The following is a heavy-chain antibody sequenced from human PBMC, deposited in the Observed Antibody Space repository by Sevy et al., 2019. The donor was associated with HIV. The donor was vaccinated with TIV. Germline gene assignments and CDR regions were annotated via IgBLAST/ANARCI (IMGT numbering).Heavy chain of an antibody. D-gene: IGHD3-22*01. J-gene: IGHJ5*02. CDR1: GLTVSSNY. CDR2: LYSAGST. Sequence: GGSLRLSCAASGLTVSSNYMSWVRQAPGKGLEWVSTLYSAGSTFYAESVKGRFTISRDNSKNTLYLQMNSLRAEDTAVYYCARESSGPSVVDLWGQGTLVTVSS. V-gene: IGHV3-53*01. CDR3: ARESSGPSVVDL.